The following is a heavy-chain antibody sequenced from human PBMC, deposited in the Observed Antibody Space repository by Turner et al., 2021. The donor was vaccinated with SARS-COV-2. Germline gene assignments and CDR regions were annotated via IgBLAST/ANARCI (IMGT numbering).Heavy chain of an antibody. V-gene: IGHV3-21*01. D-gene: IGHD3-22*01. Sequence: EVQLVESGGGLVKPGGSLRLSCAASGFTFSSYSMNWVRQAPGKGREWVSSITSSDTYYADSVKGRFTISRDNAKNSLYLQTNSLRAEDTAVYYCVRDKDSSDYYYWGQGTLVTVSS. CDR3: VRDKDSSDYYY. CDR1: GFTFSSYS. CDR2: ITSSDT. J-gene: IGHJ4*02.